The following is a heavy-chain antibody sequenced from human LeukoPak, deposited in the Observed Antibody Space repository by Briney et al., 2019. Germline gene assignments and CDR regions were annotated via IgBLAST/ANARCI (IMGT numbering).Heavy chain of an antibody. V-gene: IGHV1-18*01. D-gene: IGHD3-3*01. CDR2: ISAYNGNT. J-gene: IGHJ5*02. Sequence: GASVKVSCKASGYTFTSYGISRVRQAPGQGLEWMGWISAYNGNTNYAQKLQGRVTMTTDTSTSTAYMELRSLRSDDTAVYYCARGHYDFWSGYWFDPWGQGTLVTVSS. CDR3: ARGHYDFWSGYWFDP. CDR1: GYTFTSYG.